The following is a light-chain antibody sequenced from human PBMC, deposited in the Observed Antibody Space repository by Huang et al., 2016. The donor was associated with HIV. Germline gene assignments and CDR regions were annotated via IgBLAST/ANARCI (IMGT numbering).Light chain of an antibody. CDR2: GAS. Sequence: EIVLTQSPATLALSPGERATLSCRASQSVASSLAWYQQKPGQAPRLLIHGASTTAAGIPARFSGSGSETDFTLTISNLEPEDFAVYYCQQRYWPPWTFGQGTKVEIK. V-gene: IGKV3-11*01. CDR1: QSVASS. J-gene: IGKJ1*01. CDR3: QQRYWPPWT.